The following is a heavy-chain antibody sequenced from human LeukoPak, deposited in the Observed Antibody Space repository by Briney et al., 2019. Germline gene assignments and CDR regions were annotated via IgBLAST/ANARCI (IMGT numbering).Heavy chain of an antibody. Sequence: SVKVSCKASGGTFSSYAISWVRQAPGQGLEWMGRIIPILGIANYAQKFQGRVTITADKSTSTAYMELSSLRSEDTAVYYCARGSSLDYGDYKGMDVWGQGTTVTVS. CDR1: GGTFSSYA. V-gene: IGHV1-69*04. J-gene: IGHJ6*02. CDR2: IIPILGIA. D-gene: IGHD4-17*01. CDR3: ARGSSLDYGDYKGMDV.